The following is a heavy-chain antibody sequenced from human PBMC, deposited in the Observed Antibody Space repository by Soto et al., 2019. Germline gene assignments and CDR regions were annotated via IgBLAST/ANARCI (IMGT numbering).Heavy chain of an antibody. V-gene: IGHV4-39*01. J-gene: IGHJ5*02. D-gene: IGHD4-17*01. CDR3: AGHEATGTTVVTQFGWFDP. Sequence: QLQLQESGPGLVKPSETLSLTCTVSGGSISSSSYYWGWIRQPPGKGLEWIGSIYYSGSTYYNPSLKSRVTISVDTSKNQFSLKLSSVTAADTAVYYCAGHEATGTTVVTQFGWFDPWGQGTLVTVSS. CDR2: IYYSGST. CDR1: GGSISSSSYY.